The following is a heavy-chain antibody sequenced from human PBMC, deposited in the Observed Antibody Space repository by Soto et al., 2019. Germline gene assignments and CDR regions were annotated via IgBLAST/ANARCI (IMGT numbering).Heavy chain of an antibody. J-gene: IGHJ6*01. CDR2: IKQDESEX. Sequence: GGSLRLSCVTYGLTFTDYXVSWVRQAPGKGLEWVANIKQDESEXXYLDXVKGRFTISRDNAKNSRYLQMNSLRAEXXAXXYCASDRXXXTYY. CDR3: ASDRXXXTYY. CDR1: GLTFTDYX. V-gene: IGHV3-7*01.